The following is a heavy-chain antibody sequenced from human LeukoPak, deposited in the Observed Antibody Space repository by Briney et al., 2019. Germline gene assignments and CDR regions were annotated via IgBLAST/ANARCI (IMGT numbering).Heavy chain of an antibody. D-gene: IGHD3-3*01. Sequence: SETLSLTCTVSGGSISSSSYYWGWIRQPPGKGLEWLGSIYYSGSTYYNPSLKSRVTLSVDTSKNQFSLKLSSVTAADTAVYYCARLYYDFWSGYSHYMDVWGKGTTVTVSS. CDR2: IYYSGST. CDR1: GGSISSSSYY. CDR3: ARLYYDFWSGYSHYMDV. J-gene: IGHJ6*03. V-gene: IGHV4-39*01.